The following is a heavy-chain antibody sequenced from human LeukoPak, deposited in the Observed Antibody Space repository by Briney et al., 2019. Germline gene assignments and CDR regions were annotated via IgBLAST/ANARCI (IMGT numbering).Heavy chain of an antibody. V-gene: IGHV3-21*01. J-gene: IGHJ6*02. D-gene: IGHD3-16*01. Sequence: GGSLRLSCAASGFTFKTYTMHWVRQAPGMGLEWVSSISSSSSYIFYADSVKGRFTISRDNAKNSLYLQMGSLRAEDAAVYYCAREGGYQYYYAMGVWGQGTTVTVSS. CDR1: GFTFKTYT. CDR2: ISSSSSYI. CDR3: AREGGYQYYYAMGV.